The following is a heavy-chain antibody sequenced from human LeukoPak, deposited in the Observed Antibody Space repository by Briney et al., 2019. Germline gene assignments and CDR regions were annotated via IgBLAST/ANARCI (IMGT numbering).Heavy chain of an antibody. V-gene: IGHV3-21*04. CDR3: ARWTNFHAFDI. CDR2: ISYTGTYI. J-gene: IGHJ3*02. CDR1: AFSLNAYN. Sequence: GGSLRLSCAASAFSLNAYNMNWVRQAPGKGLEWVSSISYTGTYIYYADSVKGRFTISRDDSKNTVYLQMNSLRAEDTAVYYCARWTNFHAFDIWGQGTLVTVSS. D-gene: IGHD1-1*01.